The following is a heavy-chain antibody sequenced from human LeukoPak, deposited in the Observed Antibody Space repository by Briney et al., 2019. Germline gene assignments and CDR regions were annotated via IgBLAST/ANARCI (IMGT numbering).Heavy chain of an antibody. Sequence: ETLSLTCTVSGGSISSYYWSWIRQPPGKELEWIASINYGGTTYYNPSLKSRVTISVDTSKNQFSLRLSSVTAADTAVYLCARYVVYGSGKYYFDYWGQGSLVTVSS. CDR1: GGSISSYY. D-gene: IGHD3-10*01. CDR3: ARYVVYGSGKYYFDY. J-gene: IGHJ4*02. V-gene: IGHV4-59*05. CDR2: INYGGTT.